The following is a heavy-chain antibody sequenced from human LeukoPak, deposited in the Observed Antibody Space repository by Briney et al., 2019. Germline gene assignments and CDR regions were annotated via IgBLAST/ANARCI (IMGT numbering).Heavy chain of an antibody. CDR1: GFTFSSYG. CDR2: IRYDGGNK. D-gene: IGHD3-22*01. J-gene: IGHJ4*02. CDR3: AKDSSVYHYDSRNFDY. Sequence: GGSLRLSCAASGFTFSSYGMHWVRQAPGKWLEWVAFIRYDGGNKYYADSVKGRFTISRDNSKNTLYLQMNSLRAEDTAVYYCAKDSSVYHYDSRNFDYWGQGTLVTVSS. V-gene: IGHV3-30*02.